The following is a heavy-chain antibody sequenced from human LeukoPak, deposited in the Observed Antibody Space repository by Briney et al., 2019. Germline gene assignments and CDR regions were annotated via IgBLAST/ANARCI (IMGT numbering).Heavy chain of an antibody. Sequence: PGGSLRLSXAASGFTFNTYWMIWVRQPPGKGLEWLANIDQGGSTKYYVDSLKGRFTISRDNARNSLYLQMNSLRAEDTAVYYCVRDKGGRSGAIYYDAFDVWGQGTMVTVSS. J-gene: IGHJ3*01. V-gene: IGHV3-7*01. CDR1: GFTFNTYW. CDR2: IDQGGSTK. CDR3: VRDKGGRSGAIYYDAFDV. D-gene: IGHD1-26*01.